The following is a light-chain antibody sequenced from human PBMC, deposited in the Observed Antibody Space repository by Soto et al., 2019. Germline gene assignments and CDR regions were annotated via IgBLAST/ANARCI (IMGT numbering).Light chain of an antibody. CDR2: DAS. J-gene: IGKJ4*01. CDR1: QSVSSY. CDR3: QQRSNWPLT. Sequence: EIVLTQSPATLSLSPGERATLSCRASQSVSSYLAWYQQKLGQAPRLLIYDASNRATGIPARFSSSGSGTDFTLTISSLEPEDFAVYYCQQRSNWPLTFGGGTKVDIK. V-gene: IGKV3-11*01.